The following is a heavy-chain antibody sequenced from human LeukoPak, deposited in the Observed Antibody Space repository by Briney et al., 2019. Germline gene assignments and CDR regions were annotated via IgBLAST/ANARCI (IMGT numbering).Heavy chain of an antibody. CDR2: ISGSGGGT. CDR1: GFIFTSYA. D-gene: IGHD5-18*01. Sequence: GGSLRLSCAASGFIFTSYAMSWVRQAPGKGLEWVSSISGSGGGTYYADSVKGRFTISRDNSKNTLYLQMNSLRAEDTAVYYCAKDRSRYSYGFDYWGQGTLVTVSS. CDR3: AKDRSRYSYGFDY. J-gene: IGHJ4*02. V-gene: IGHV3-23*01.